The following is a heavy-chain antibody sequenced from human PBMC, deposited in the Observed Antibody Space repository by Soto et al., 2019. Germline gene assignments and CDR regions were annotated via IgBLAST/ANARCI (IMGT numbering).Heavy chain of an antibody. J-gene: IGHJ4*02. CDR1: GYTFTSYG. CDR3: AREGKYSGYVGCVDY. Sequence: QVQLVQSGAEVKKPGASVKVSCKASGYTFTSYGISWVRQAPGQGLEWMGWISAYNGNTNYAQKIQGRVTMTTDTSTSTAYMALRSVRSDDTAVYYCAREGKYSGYVGCVDYWGQGTLVTVSS. V-gene: IGHV1-18*01. D-gene: IGHD5-12*01. CDR2: ISAYNGNT.